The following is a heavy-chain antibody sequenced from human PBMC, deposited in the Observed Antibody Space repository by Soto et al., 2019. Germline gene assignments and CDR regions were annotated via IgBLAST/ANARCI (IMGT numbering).Heavy chain of an antibody. J-gene: IGHJ4*02. CDR2: ISTYNGNT. Sequence: ASVKVSCKASGYTFTSYGISWVRQAPGQGPECMGWISTYNGNTNYAQKFLGRVTMTTDTSTSTAYVELRSLRSDDTAVYYCARESAGLLDYWGQGTPVTVSS. CDR3: ARESAGLLDY. D-gene: IGHD2-21*01. CDR1: GYTFTSYG. V-gene: IGHV1-18*01.